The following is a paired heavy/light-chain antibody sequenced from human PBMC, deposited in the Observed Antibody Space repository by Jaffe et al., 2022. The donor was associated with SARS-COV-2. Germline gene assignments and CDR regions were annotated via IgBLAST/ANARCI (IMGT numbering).Light chain of an antibody. J-gene: IGLJ3*02. V-gene: IGLV1-51*01. Sequence: QSVLTQPPSVSAAPGQKVTISCSGSSSNIGNNYVSWYQQLPGTAPKLLIYDNNKRPSGIPDRFSGSKSGTSATLGITGLQTGDEADYYCGTWDSSLSATWVFGGGTKLTVL. CDR1: SSNIGNNY. CDR3: GTWDSSLSATWV. CDR2: DNN.
Heavy chain of an antibody. D-gene: IGHD3-9*01. V-gene: IGHV1-69*01. J-gene: IGHJ6*03. CDR1: GGTFSSYA. CDR3: ARVLFRYDILTGYTDWDYYYYMDV. CDR2: IIPIFGTA. Sequence: QVQLVQSGAEVKKPGSSVKVSCKASGGTFSSYAISWVRQAPGQGLEWMGGIIPIFGTANYAQKFQGRVTITADESTSTAYMELSSLRSEDTAVYYCARVLFRYDILTGYTDWDYYYYMDVWGKGTTVTVSS.